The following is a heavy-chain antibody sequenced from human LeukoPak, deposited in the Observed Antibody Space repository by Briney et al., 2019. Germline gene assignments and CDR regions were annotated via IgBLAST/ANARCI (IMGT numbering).Heavy chain of an antibody. V-gene: IGHV3-7*01. CDR1: GFTFSSYW. CDR3: ARGSSPYYFDY. CDR2: IKQDGSEK. J-gene: IGHJ4*02. Sequence: GGSLRLYCAASGFTFSSYWISCVRQAPGKGLVWVANIKQDGSEKYYVDSVKGRFTISRDNAKNSLYLQMNSLRAEDTAVYYCARGSSPYYFDYWGQGTLVTVSS.